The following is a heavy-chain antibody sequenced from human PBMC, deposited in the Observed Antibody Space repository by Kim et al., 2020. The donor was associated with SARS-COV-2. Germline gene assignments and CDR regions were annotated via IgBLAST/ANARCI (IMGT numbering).Heavy chain of an antibody. V-gene: IGHV3-33*05. J-gene: IGHJ4*02. D-gene: IGHD3-22*01. CDR2: ISYDGSNK. Sequence: GGSLRLSCAASGFTFSSYGMHWVRQAPGKGLEWVAVISYDGSNKYYADSVKGRFTISRDNSKNTLYLQMNSLRAEDTAVYYCARGSYYYDSSGYYPFDYWGQGTLVTVSS. CDR3: ARGSYYYDSSGYYPFDY. CDR1: GFTFSSYG.